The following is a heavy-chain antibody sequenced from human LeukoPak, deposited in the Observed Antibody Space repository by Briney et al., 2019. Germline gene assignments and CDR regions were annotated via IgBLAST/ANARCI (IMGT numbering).Heavy chain of an antibody. J-gene: IGHJ2*01. V-gene: IGHV3-48*03. CDR3: ARGVRFSSSWFYWYFDL. CDR1: GFTLSGYE. CDR2: ISSSGSTI. D-gene: IGHD6-13*01. Sequence: GGSLRLSCAASGFTLSGYEINWVRQAPGKGLEWVSYISSSGSTIYYGDSVKGRLTISRDNAKNSLYLQMNSLRAEDTALYYCARGVRFSSSWFYWYFDLWGRGTLVTVSS.